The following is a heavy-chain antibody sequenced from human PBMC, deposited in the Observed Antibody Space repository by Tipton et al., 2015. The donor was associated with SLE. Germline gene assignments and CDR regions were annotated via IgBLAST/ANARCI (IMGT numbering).Heavy chain of an antibody. CDR2: INHSGNT. CDR1: GGSISSSSYY. Sequence: TLSLTCTVSGGSISSSSYYWGRIRQPPGKGLEWIGEINHSGNTNYNPSLKSRVTISVDTSKNQFSLKLSSVTAAATAVYYCYSSGWYGGYYYYYYMDVLGKGTTVTVSS. J-gene: IGHJ6*03. D-gene: IGHD6-19*01. CDR3: YSSGWYGGYYYYYYMDV. V-gene: IGHV4-39*01.